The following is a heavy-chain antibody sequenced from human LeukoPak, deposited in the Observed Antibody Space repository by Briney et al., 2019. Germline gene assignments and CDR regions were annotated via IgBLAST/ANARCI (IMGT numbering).Heavy chain of an antibody. V-gene: IGHV1-18*01. J-gene: IGHJ3*02. CDR2: ISAYNGNT. Sequence: ASVKVSCKASGYTFTSYGISWVRQAPGQGLEWMGWISAYNGNTNYAQKLQGRVTMTTDTSTSTASMELRSLRSDNTAVYYCARGLQETLAWLKAFSAFDIWGQGTMVTVSS. D-gene: IGHD5-24*01. CDR1: GYTFTSYG. CDR3: ARGLQETLAWLKAFSAFDI.